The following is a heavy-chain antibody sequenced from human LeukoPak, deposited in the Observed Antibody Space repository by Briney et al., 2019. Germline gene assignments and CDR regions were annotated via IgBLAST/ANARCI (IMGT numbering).Heavy chain of an antibody. Sequence: GGSLRLSCAASGLTFSSYAMTWVRQAPGKGLEWVAHINPDGRDTYYVDSVKGRFTISRDNAQNSMYLQMNSLRVEDTAVYYCATWGDTTAEYFQRWGQGTLVTVSS. CDR3: ATWGDTTAEYFQR. CDR2: INPDGRDT. D-gene: IGHD2-21*02. CDR1: GLTFSSYA. V-gene: IGHV3-7*01. J-gene: IGHJ1*01.